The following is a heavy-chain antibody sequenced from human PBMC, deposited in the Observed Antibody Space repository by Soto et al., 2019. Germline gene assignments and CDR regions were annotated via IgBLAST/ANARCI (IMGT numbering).Heavy chain of an antibody. CDR1: GGSFSGYY. Sequence: PSETLSLTCAVYGGSFSGYYWSWIRQPPGKGLEWIGEINHSGSTNYNPSLKSRVTISVDTSKNQFSLKLSSVTAADTAVHYCASTAMAIFDYWGQGTLVTVSS. V-gene: IGHV4-34*01. CDR3: ASTAMAIFDY. D-gene: IGHD5-18*01. CDR2: INHSGST. J-gene: IGHJ4*02.